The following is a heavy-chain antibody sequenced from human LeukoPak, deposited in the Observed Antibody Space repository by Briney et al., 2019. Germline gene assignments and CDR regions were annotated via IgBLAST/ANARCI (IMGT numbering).Heavy chain of an antibody. CDR3: VYSGSYFQGVAFDI. J-gene: IGHJ3*02. CDR2: ISSSSSYI. CDR1: RFTFSSYA. Sequence: GGSLRLSCAASRFTFSSYAMSWVRQAPGKGLEWVSSISSSSSYIYYADSVKGRFTISRDNSKNTLYLQMNSLRAEDTAVYYCVYSGSYFQGVAFDIWGQGTMVTVSS. V-gene: IGHV3-21*01. D-gene: IGHD1-26*01.